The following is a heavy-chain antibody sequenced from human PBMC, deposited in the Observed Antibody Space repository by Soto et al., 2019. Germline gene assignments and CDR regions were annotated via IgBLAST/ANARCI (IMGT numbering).Heavy chain of an antibody. Sequence: PGGSLRLSCAASGFTFSSYAMSWVRQAPGKGLEWVSAISGSGGSTCYADSVKGRFTISRDNSKNTLHLQMNSLRVEDTAVYYCAKNWNPFDYWGQGTLVTVSS. CDR2: ISGSGGST. V-gene: IGHV3-23*01. D-gene: IGHD1-1*01. J-gene: IGHJ4*02. CDR1: GFTFSSYA. CDR3: AKNWNPFDY.